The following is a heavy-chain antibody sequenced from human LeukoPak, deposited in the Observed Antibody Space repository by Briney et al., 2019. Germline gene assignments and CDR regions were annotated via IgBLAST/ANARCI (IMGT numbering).Heavy chain of an antibody. CDR1: GFTFSSYG. Sequence: GGSLRLSCAASGFTFSSYGMHWVRQAPGKGLEWVAVISYDGSNKYYADSVKGRFTISRDNSKNTLYLQMNSLRGEDTAVYYCAKHKENYGDSCLDDYWGQGTLVTVSS. J-gene: IGHJ4*02. CDR3: AKHKENYGDSCLDDY. D-gene: IGHD4-17*01. V-gene: IGHV3-30*18. CDR2: ISYDGSNK.